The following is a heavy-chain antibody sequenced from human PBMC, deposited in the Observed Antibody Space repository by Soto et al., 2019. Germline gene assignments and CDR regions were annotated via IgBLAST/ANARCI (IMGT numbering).Heavy chain of an antibody. CDR3: AKDMWRGPSQYYYDSSGYYWGPFDY. CDR2: ISWNSGSI. Sequence: PGGSLRLSCAASGFTFDDYAMHWVRQAPGKGLEWVSGISWNSGSIGYADSVKGRFTISRDNAKNSLYLQMNSLRAEDTALYYCAKDMWRGPSQYYYDSSGYYWGPFDYWGQGTLVTVSS. CDR1: GFTFDDYA. D-gene: IGHD3-22*01. V-gene: IGHV3-9*01. J-gene: IGHJ4*02.